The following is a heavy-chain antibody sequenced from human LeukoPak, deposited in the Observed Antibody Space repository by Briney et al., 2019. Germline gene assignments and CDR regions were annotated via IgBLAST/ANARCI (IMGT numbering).Heavy chain of an antibody. D-gene: IGHD2/OR15-2a*01. J-gene: IGHJ4*02. CDR1: GGSINIYY. V-gene: IGHV4-59*01. Sequence: SETLSLTCTVSGGSINIYYWSWIRQPPGKGLEWIGYISYSGSTNFNPSLKSRVTMSVDTSKNQFSLKLNSVTAADTAVYFCASFSPAHDYWGQGTLVTVSS. CDR2: ISYSGST. CDR3: ASFSPAHDY.